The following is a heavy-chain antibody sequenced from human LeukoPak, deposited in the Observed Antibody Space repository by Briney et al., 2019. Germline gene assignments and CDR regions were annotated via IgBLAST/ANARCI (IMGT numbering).Heavy chain of an antibody. CDR2: ISPSGGSI. V-gene: IGHV3-48*03. D-gene: IGHD3-3*01. Sequence: AGGSLRLSCAASGLLLSSSEMNWVRHAPGKGLEWVSYISPSGGSIYYADSVKGRFTISRDNAKSSLYLQMNSLRAEDTAVYYCARGGIRFLELWGQGTLVTVSS. CDR3: ARGGIRFLEL. CDR1: GLLLSSSE. J-gene: IGHJ4*02.